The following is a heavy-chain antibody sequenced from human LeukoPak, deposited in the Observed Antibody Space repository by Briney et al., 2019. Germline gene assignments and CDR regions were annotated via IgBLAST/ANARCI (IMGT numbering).Heavy chain of an antibody. CDR3: ARDCIAAAGMGWFDP. Sequence: GASVKVSCKASGGTFSSYAISWVRQAPGQGLEWMGRIIPILGIANYAQKFQGRVTITADKSTSTAHMELSSLRSEDTAVYYCARDCIAAAGMGWFDPWGQGTLVTVSS. CDR1: GGTFSSYA. D-gene: IGHD6-13*01. J-gene: IGHJ5*02. V-gene: IGHV1-69*04. CDR2: IIPILGIA.